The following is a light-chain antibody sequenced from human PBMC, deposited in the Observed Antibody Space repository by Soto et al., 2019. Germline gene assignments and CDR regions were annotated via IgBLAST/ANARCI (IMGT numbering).Light chain of an antibody. V-gene: IGKV1-5*03. CDR3: QQYGDFYRT. Sequence: IQMTQSPSSLSASVGDTVTITCRASQSTSIWLAWYQQRPGRAPKLLIYQASSLHSGVPPRFIGSGSGTEFTLTISSLQPDDSASYYCQQYGDFYRTFGQGTRVEIQ. J-gene: IGKJ1*01. CDR1: QSTSIW. CDR2: QAS.